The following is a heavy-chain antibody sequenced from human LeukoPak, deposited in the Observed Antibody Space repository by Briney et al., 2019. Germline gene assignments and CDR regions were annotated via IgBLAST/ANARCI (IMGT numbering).Heavy chain of an antibody. Sequence: ASVKVSCKVSGYTLTELSMHWVRQAPGKGLEWMGGFDPEDGETIYAQKFQGRVTMTEDTSTDTAYMELSSLRSDDTAVYYCARDEGTWAAFDIWGQGTMVTVSS. CDR2: FDPEDGET. J-gene: IGHJ3*02. CDR3: ARDEGTWAAFDI. D-gene: IGHD1-7*01. V-gene: IGHV1-24*01. CDR1: GYTLTELS.